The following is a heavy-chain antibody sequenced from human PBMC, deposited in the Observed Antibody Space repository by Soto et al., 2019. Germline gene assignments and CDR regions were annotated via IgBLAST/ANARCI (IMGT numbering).Heavy chain of an antibody. D-gene: IGHD3-3*01. CDR2: ISAYNGNT. CDR1: GYTFTSYG. J-gene: IGHJ4*02. V-gene: IGHV1-18*01. Sequence: GASVKVSCKASGYTFTSYGISWVRQAPGQGLEWMGWISAYNGNTNYAQKLQGRVTVTTDTSTSTAYMELRSLRSDDTAVYYCARVLYDFWSGYTDYWGQGTLVTVSS. CDR3: ARVLYDFWSGYTDY.